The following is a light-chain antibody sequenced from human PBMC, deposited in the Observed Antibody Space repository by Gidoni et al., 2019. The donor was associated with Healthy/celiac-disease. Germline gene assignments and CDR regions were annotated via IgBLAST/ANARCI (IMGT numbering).Light chain of an antibody. Sequence: EIVMTQSPATLSVSPGERATLSCRASQSVSSNLAWYQQKPGQAPRLLIYGASTRATGIPARFSGSGFGTEFTLTISSLQSEDFAVYYCQQYNNWPPWTFGQXTKVEIK. CDR2: GAS. J-gene: IGKJ1*01. CDR1: QSVSSN. V-gene: IGKV3-15*01. CDR3: QQYNNWPPWT.